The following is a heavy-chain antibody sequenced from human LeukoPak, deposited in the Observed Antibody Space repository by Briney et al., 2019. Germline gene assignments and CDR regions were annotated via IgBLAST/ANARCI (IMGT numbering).Heavy chain of an antibody. CDR2: IVPILGTA. J-gene: IGHJ4*02. CDR1: GDTFSNYG. D-gene: IGHD5-18*01. Sequence: SVKVSCKASGDTFSNYGIRWVRQAPGQGLEWMGGIVPILGTANYAQKFQGRVTITADDSTGTAYMELTSLRSADTAVYYCARSQGYSYGSSYWGQGTLVTVSS. V-gene: IGHV1-69*13. CDR3: ARSQGYSYGSSY.